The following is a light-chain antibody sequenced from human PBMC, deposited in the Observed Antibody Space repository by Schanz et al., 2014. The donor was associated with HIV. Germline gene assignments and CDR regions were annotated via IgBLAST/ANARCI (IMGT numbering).Light chain of an antibody. CDR2: AAS. V-gene: IGKV1-5*01. J-gene: IGKJ1*01. CDR3: QQYYSYPRT. Sequence: DIQMPQSPSTLSASIGDKVTITCRASQSVDSWLAWYQQKPGKAPKLLIYAASTLQSGVPSRFSGSGSGTDFTLTISCLQSEDFATYYCQQYYSYPRTFGQGTKVEIK. CDR1: QSVDSW.